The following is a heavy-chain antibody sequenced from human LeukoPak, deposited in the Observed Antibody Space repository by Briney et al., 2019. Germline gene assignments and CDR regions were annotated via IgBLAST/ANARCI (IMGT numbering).Heavy chain of an antibody. V-gene: IGHV3-30*04. CDR3: ARSGVLSFDY. CDR1: GFTFSSYV. D-gene: IGHD3-9*01. Sequence: GRSLRLSCAASGFTFSSYVMHWVRQAPGKGLEWVAVISYDGSNKYYADSVKGRFTISRDNSKNTLYLQMNSLRAEDTAVYYCARSGVLSFDYWGQGTLVTVSS. CDR2: ISYDGSNK. J-gene: IGHJ4*02.